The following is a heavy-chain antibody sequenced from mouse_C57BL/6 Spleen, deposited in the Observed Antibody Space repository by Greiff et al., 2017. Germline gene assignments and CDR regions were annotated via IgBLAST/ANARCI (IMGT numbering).Heavy chain of an antibody. CDR1: GFTFSSYA. CDR2: ISSGGDYI. V-gene: IGHV5-9-1*02. Sequence: EVQVVESGEGLVKPGGSLKLSCAASGFTFSSYAMSWVRQTPEKRLEWVAYISSGGDYIYYADTVKGRFTISRDNARNTLYLQMSSLKSEDTAMYYCTRGDYDRVYYAMDYWGQGTSVTVSS. D-gene: IGHD2-4*01. CDR3: TRGDYDRVYYAMDY. J-gene: IGHJ4*01.